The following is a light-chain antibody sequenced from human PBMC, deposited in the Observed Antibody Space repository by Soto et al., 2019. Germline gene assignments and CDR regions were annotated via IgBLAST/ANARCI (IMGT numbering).Light chain of an antibody. V-gene: IGKV3-20*01. Sequence: DIVLTQSPGTLSLCQGERATLSCRASQSVPGSQVAWYKQRPGQAPRLLIYGASRRVTGFPESFSGSGSGRDFTLAISRLEPEAVALYYCQQYGGSPGMFGQGDHGDIK. CDR3: QQYGGSPGM. J-gene: IGKJ1*01. CDR1: QSVPGSQ. CDR2: GAS.